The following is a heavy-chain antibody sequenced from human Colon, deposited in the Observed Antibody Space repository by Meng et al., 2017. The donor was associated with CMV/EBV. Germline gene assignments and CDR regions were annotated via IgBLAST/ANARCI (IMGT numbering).Heavy chain of an antibody. CDR3: ARVSNWGFDY. D-gene: IGHD7-27*01. CDR1: GFTFNSYS. Sequence: LSCAASGFTFNSYSMIWVRQAPGKGLEWISFINSNSDYIYCADSLKGRFTISRDNAKNSLYLQMSSLRAEDTAVYYCARVSNWGFDYWGQGTLVTVSS. J-gene: IGHJ4*02. CDR2: INSNSDYI. V-gene: IGHV3-21*01.